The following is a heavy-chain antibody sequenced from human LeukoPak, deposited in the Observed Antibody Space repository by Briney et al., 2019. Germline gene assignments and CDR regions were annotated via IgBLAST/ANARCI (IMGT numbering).Heavy chain of an antibody. CDR2: INSDGSST. D-gene: IGHD6-19*01. CDR1: GFTFSSYW. V-gene: IGHV3-74*01. CDR3: ARSSAVAGFYYYYYMDV. J-gene: IGHJ6*03. Sequence: PGGSLRLSCAASGFTFSSYWMHWVRQAPGKGLVWVSRINSDGSSTSYADSVKGRFTISRDNAKNTLYLQMNSLRAEDTAVYYCARSSAVAGFYYYYYMDVWGKGTTVTISS.